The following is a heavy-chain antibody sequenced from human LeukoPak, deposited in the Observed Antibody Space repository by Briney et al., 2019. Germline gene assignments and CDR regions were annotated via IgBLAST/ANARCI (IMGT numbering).Heavy chain of an antibody. CDR3: AREVVVLHAFDI. D-gene: IGHD2-15*01. Sequence: SETLSLTCAVSGSSISSGGYSWSWIRQPPGKGLEWIGYIYHSGSTYYNPSLKSRVTISVDRSKNQFSLKLSSVTAADTAVYYCAREVVVLHAFDIWGQGTMVTVSS. J-gene: IGHJ3*02. CDR1: GSSISSGGYS. CDR2: IYHSGST. V-gene: IGHV4-30-2*01.